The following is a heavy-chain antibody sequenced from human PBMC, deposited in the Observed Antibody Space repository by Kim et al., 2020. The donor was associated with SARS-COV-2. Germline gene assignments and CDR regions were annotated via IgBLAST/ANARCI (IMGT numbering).Heavy chain of an antibody. CDR2: IYYSGST. CDR3: ARLSGSYDEAFDI. Sequence: SETLSLTCSVSGDSISSYYWTWIRQPPGKGLEWIGYIYYSGSTSYNPSLKSLVTISVDSSKKHFSLRLSSVTAADTAVYYCARLSGSYDEAFDIWGQGTMVTVSS. J-gene: IGHJ3*02. CDR1: GDSISSYY. D-gene: IGHD3-10*01. V-gene: IGHV4-59*08.